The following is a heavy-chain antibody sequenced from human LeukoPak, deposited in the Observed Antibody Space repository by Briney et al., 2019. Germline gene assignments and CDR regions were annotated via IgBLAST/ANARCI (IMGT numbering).Heavy chain of an antibody. V-gene: IGHV1-69*04. CDR3: ARGRGYYDSSGYSYFAGFDY. CDR2: IIPILGIA. D-gene: IGHD3-22*01. CDR1: GGTFSSYA. Sequence: GASVKVSCKASGGTFSSYAISWVRQAPGQGLEWMGRIIPILGIANYAQKFQGRVTITADESTSTAYMELSSLRSEDTAVYYCARGRGYYDSSGYSYFAGFDYWGQGTLVTVSS. J-gene: IGHJ4*02.